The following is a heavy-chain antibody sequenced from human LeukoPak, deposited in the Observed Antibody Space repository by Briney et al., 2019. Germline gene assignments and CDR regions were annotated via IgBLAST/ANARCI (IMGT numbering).Heavy chain of an antibody. V-gene: IGHV1-69*04. CDR3: ARSAQYSSYYYGMDV. CDR1: GGTFSSYA. J-gene: IGHJ6*02. D-gene: IGHD5-18*01. Sequence: SVKVSCKASGGTFSSYAISWVRQAPGQGLEWMGRIIPIFGIANYAQKFQGRVTITADKSTSTAYMELSSLRSEDTAVYYCARSAQYSSYYYGMDVWAKGPRSPSP. CDR2: IIPIFGIA.